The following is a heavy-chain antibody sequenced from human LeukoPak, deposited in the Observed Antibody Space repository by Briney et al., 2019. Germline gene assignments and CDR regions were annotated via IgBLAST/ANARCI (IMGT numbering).Heavy chain of an antibody. CDR1: GFTFSSYN. J-gene: IGHJ6*03. Sequence: PGGSLRLSCAASGFTFSSYNMIWVRQAPGKGLEWVSSVSSGSSYIYYADSVKGRFTISRDNAKNTLYLQMNSLRPEDTAVYYCARDYDRYYMDVWGKGTTVTVSS. CDR2: VSSGSSYI. V-gene: IGHV3-21*01. CDR3: ARDYDRYYMDV. D-gene: IGHD3-3*01.